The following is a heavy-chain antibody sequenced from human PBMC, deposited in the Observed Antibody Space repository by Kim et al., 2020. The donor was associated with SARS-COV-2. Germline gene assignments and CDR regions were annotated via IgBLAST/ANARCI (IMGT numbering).Heavy chain of an antibody. CDR3: AKWPSGYYDSSGYLSWFDP. CDR1: GFTFSSYA. CDR2: ISGSGGSI. V-gene: IGHV3-23*01. Sequence: GGSLRLSCAASGFTFSSYAMSWVRQAPGKGLEWVSAISGSGGSIYYADSVKGRFTISRDNSKNTLYLQMNSLRAEDTAVYYCAKWPSGYYDSSGYLSWFDPWGQGTLVTVSS. D-gene: IGHD3-22*01. J-gene: IGHJ5*02.